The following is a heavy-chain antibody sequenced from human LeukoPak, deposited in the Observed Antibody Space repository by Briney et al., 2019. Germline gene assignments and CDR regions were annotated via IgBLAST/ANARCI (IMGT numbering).Heavy chain of an antibody. V-gene: IGHV3-23*01. CDR2: ISGSGGST. CDR1: GFTFSSYA. Sequence: GGPLRLSCAASGFTFSSYAMSCVRQAPGKGLEWVSAISGSGGSTYYADSVKGRFTISRDNSKNTLYLQMNSLRAEDTAVYYCAKDFGYSYGYDYWGQGTLVTVSS. CDR3: AKDFGYSYGYDY. J-gene: IGHJ4*02. D-gene: IGHD5-18*01.